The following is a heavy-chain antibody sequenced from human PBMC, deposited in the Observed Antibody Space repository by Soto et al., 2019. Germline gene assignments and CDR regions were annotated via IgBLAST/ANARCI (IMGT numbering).Heavy chain of an antibody. V-gene: IGHV4-39*01. CDR2: IYYSGST. CDR3: TRQRTSVVTQAYFDE. CDR1: GDSISSRSYY. J-gene: IGHJ4*02. D-gene: IGHD2-21*02. Sequence: SETLSLTCTVTGDSISSRSYYWGWIRQPPGKGLEWIGSIYYSGSTYNNPSLRSRVSMSIDTSKDQFSLKLKSVTAADTALYFCTRQRTSVVTQAYFDEWGPGSLVTVSS.